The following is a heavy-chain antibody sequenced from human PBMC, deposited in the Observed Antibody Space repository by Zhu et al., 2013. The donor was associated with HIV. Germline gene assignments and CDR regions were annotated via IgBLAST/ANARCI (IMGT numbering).Heavy chain of an antibody. V-gene: IGHV1-69*06. CDR2: IIPIFGTA. D-gene: IGHD2-2*01. Sequence: QVQLVQSGAEVKKPGSSVKVSCKASGGTFSSYAISWVRQAPGQGLEWMGGIIPIFGTANYAQKFQGRVTITADKSTSTAYMELSSLRSEDTAVYYCARDNRDIVVVLGRGAFDIWGQGTMVTVSS. J-gene: IGHJ3*02. CDR3: ARDNRDIVVVLGRGAFDI. CDR1: GGTFSSYA.